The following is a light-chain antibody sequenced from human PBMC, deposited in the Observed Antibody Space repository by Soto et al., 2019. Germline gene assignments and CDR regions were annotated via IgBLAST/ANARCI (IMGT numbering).Light chain of an antibody. V-gene: IGKV3-20*01. CDR2: GAS. CDR3: QQYGSSFT. CDR1: QSVSSSY. J-gene: IGKJ3*01. Sequence: EIVLTQSPGTLSLSAGERAILSCRASQSVSSSYLAWYQQKPGQAPRLLIYGASSRATGIPDRFSGSGSGTDFTLTISRLEPEDFAVYYCQQYGSSFTFGPGTKVDIK.